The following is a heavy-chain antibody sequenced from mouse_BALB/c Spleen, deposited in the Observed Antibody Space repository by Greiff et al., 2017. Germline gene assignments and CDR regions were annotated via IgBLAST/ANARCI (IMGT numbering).Heavy chain of an antibody. CDR2: ISNGGGST. D-gene: IGHD2-4*01. V-gene: IGHV5-12-2*01. CDR1: GFTFSSYT. CDR3: ARHAYYDYDGGYFDY. J-gene: IGHJ2*01. Sequence: EVKVVESGGGLVQPGGSLKLSCAASGFTFSSYTMSWVRQTPEKRLEWVAYISNGGGSTYYPDTVKGRFTISRDNAKNTLYLQMSSLKSEDTAMYYCARHAYYDYDGGYFDYWGQGTTLTVSS.